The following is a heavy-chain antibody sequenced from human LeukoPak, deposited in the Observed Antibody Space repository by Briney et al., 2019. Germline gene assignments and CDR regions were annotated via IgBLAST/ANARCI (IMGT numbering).Heavy chain of an antibody. CDR2: IHSSGGS. V-gene: IGHV4-4*09. Sequence: SETLSLTCTVSGASISKYYWSWIRQTPEKGLEWMGHIHSSGGSSYSPSLKSRLTLSIDTSRNQLSLKLPSVTAADTAVYFCARLGSYHDFWGQGALVTVSS. D-gene: IGHD1-26*01. J-gene: IGHJ4*02. CDR1: GASISKYY. CDR3: ARLGSYHDF.